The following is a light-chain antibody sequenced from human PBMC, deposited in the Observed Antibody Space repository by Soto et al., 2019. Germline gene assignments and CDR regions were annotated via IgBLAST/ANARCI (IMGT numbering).Light chain of an antibody. CDR1: QDIRNY. J-gene: IGKJ5*01. V-gene: IGKV1-39*01. Sequence: DIQMTQSPSSLSAPVGDRVTITCQASQDIRNYLNWYQQKPGKAPKLLIYAASSLQSGVPSRFSGSGSGTDFTLTINSLQPEDFATYYCQQSRNFPRTFGQGTRLEIK. CDR3: QQSRNFPRT. CDR2: AAS.